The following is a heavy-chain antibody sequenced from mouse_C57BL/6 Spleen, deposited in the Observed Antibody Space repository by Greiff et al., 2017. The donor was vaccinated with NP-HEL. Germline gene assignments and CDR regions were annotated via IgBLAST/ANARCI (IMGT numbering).Heavy chain of an antibody. D-gene: IGHD1-1*01. V-gene: IGHV1-39*01. Sequence: VQLQQSGPELVKPGASVKISCKASGYSFTDYNMNWVKQSHGKSLEWIGVINPNYGTTSYNQKFKGKATLTVDQSSSTAYMQLNSLTSEDSAVYYRASLHYGSSAGYFDVWGKGTTVTVSS. CDR3: ASLHYGSSAGYFDV. J-gene: IGHJ1*03. CDR1: GYSFTDYN. CDR2: INPNYGTT.